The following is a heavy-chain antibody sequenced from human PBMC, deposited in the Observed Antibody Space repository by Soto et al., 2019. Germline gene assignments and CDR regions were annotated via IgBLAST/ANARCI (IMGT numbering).Heavy chain of an antibody. CDR2: ISSSSSYI. CDR1: GFTFSSYS. D-gene: IGHD6-19*01. V-gene: IGHV3-21*01. CDR3: ARYRAVADYGMDV. J-gene: IGHJ6*02. Sequence: SLRLSCAASGFTFSSYSMNWVRQAPGKGLEWVSSISSSSSYIYYADSVKGRFTISRDNAKNSLYLQMNSLRAEDTAVYYCARYRAVADYGMDVWGQGTTVTVSS.